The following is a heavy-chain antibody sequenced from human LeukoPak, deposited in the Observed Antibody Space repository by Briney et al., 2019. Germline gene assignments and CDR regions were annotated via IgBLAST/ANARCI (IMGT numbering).Heavy chain of an antibody. CDR2: INPSGGST. V-gene: IGHV1-46*01. CDR1: GYTFTSHY. CDR3: ARGVTIFGDLNAFDI. J-gene: IGHJ3*02. Sequence: ASVKVSCKASGYTFTSHYLHWVRQAPGQGLEWMGIINPSGGSTSYAQKFQGRVSMTRDTSTSTVYMELSSLRSEDTAVYYCARGVTIFGDLNAFDIWGQGTMVTVSS. D-gene: IGHD3-3*01.